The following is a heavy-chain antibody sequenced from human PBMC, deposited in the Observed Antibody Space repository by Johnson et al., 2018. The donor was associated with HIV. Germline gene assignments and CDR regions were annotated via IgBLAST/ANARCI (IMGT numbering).Heavy chain of an antibody. V-gene: IGHV3-30*14. CDR1: GFTFSSYA. Sequence: QVQLVESGGGVVQPGRSLRLSCAASGFTFSSYAMHWVRQAPGKGLEWVAVISYDGSEKYFGDSVRGRFTISRDNSKNTLYLQMGSLRAEDMAVYYCARCRDGYTLLSAFDIWGQGTMVTVSS. D-gene: IGHD5-24*01. CDR2: ISYDGSEK. J-gene: IGHJ3*02. CDR3: ARCRDGYTLLSAFDI.